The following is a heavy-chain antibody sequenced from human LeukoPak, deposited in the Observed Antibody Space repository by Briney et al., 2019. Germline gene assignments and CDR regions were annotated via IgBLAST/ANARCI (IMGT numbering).Heavy chain of an antibody. J-gene: IGHJ5*02. CDR2: IYYSGST. CDR3: ARAIPYSYGYWSTNWFDP. Sequence: PSETLSLTCTVSGGSISSGDYYWSWIRQPPGTGLEWIGYIYYSGSTYYNPSLKSRVTISVDTSKNQFSLKLSSVTAADAAVYYCARAIPYSYGYWSTNWFDPWGQGTLVTVSS. CDR1: GGSISSGDYY. V-gene: IGHV4-30-4*01. D-gene: IGHD5-18*01.